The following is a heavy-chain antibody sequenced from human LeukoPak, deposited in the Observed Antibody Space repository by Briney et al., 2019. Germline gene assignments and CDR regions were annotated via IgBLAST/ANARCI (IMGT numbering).Heavy chain of an antibody. CDR3: TRTTMTPQGANSAFDI. V-gene: IGHV3-33*01. CDR2: IWYDGSNK. D-gene: IGHD4-17*01. Sequence: GRSLRLSCAASGFIFSSYGVHWVRQAPGKGLEWLAVIWYDGSNKHYADSVKGRFTISRDNSKNTLYLQMNSLRAEDTALYYCTRTTMTPQGANSAFDIWGRGTMVTVSS. CDR1: GFIFSSYG. J-gene: IGHJ3*02.